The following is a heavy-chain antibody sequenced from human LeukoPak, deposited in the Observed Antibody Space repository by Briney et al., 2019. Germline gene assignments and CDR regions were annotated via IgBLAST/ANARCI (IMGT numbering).Heavy chain of an antibody. J-gene: IGHJ4*02. Sequence: GGSLRLSCVASGFTFSYYAMSWVRQAPGKGLEWVSAISGSGGSTYYADSVKGRFTISRDNSKNTLYLQMNSLRAEDTAVYYCARHWDFCSRYFDYWGQGTLVTVS. CDR3: ARHWDFCSRYFDY. V-gene: IGHV3-23*01. CDR1: GFTFSYYA. CDR2: ISGSGGST. D-gene: IGHD3-3*01.